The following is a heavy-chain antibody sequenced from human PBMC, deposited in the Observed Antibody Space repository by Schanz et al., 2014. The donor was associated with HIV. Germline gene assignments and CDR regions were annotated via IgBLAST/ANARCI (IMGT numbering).Heavy chain of an antibody. CDR2: VNPKSGNT. Sequence: QVQLVQSGAEVQKPGASVKVSCKASGYSFTSYDINWVRQATGQGLEWMGWVNPKSGNTGYAQKFQGRVTMTRNTSISTAYMELSSLRSEDTAVYYCARGVPVVDLLDYHGLDVWGQGTTVTVSS. CDR3: ARGVPVVDLLDYHGLDV. CDR1: GYSFTSYD. D-gene: IGHD2-2*01. J-gene: IGHJ6*02. V-gene: IGHV1-8*02.